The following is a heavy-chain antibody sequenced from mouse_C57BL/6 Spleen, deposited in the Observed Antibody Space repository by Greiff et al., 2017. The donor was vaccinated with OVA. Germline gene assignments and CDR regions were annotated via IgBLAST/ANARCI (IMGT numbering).Heavy chain of an antibody. Sequence: EVQLQQSGAELVRPGASVKLSCTASGFNIKDYYMHWVKQRPEQGLEWIGRLDPEDGETEYAPKFQGKATMTADTSSNTAYLQLSSLTSEDTAVYYCTYGGYGYDKFAYWGQGTLVTVSA. V-gene: IGHV14-1*01. D-gene: IGHD2-2*01. CDR1: GFNIKDYY. J-gene: IGHJ3*01. CDR2: LDPEDGET. CDR3: TYGGYGYDKFAY.